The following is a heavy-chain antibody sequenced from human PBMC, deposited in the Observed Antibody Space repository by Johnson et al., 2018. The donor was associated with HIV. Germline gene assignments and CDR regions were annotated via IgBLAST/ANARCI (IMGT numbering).Heavy chain of an antibody. CDR3: ARDQAYRSSWAFSFDI. CDR2: LNCSGGRT. V-gene: IGHV3-20*04. D-gene: IGHD6-13*01. CDR1: RIFFDDYG. J-gene: IGHJ3*02. Sequence: VQLVESGGGVVRPGGSLRLSCADSRIFFDDYGMSGVRQSPGKGLEWVSGLNCSGGRTGYADSVKGRFNISRDNSKNTVFLQMNSLRSDDTAVYFCARDQAYRSSWAFSFDIWGQGTMVIVSS.